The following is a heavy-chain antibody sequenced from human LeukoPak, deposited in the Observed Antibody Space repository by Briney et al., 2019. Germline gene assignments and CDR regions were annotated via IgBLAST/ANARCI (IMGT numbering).Heavy chain of an antibody. Sequence: GGSLRPSCAASGFDFNVQTMSWVRQAPGKGLAWVTRMKEDGSDVYYVDSVKGRFTISRDNRKKSLYLQMNSLRAEDTAVYYCVRGGATGGRFENWGQGILVTVSS. CDR3: VRGGATGGRFEN. J-gene: IGHJ4*02. CDR2: MKEDGSDV. D-gene: IGHD1-26*01. V-gene: IGHV3-7*01. CDR1: GFDFNVQT.